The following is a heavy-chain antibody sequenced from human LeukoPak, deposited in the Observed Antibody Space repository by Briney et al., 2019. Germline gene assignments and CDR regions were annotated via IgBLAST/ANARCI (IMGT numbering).Heavy chain of an antibody. Sequence: GGSLRLSCVASGFTFSTYSMKWVRQAPGKGLEWVSSISSDGGYMYYADSVKGRFTVSRDNSKNTLYLQMNSLRAEDTAVYYCARETARQYYFDYWGQGTLVTVSS. J-gene: IGHJ4*02. CDR1: GFTFSTYS. V-gene: IGHV3-21*01. CDR2: ISSDGGYM. CDR3: ARETARQYYFDY.